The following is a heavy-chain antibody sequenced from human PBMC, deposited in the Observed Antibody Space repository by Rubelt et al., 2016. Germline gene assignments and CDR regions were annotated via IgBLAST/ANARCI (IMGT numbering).Heavy chain of an antibody. D-gene: IGHD2-15*01. Sequence: EYGGGLVQPGRSLRLSCAASGFTFDDYAMHWVRQAPGKGLEWVSGISWNSGSIGYADSVKGRFTISRDNAKNSLYLQMNSLRAEDTALYYCAKDIGDRAVVVAATQDYGMDVWGQGTTVTVSS. J-gene: IGHJ6*02. CDR3: AKDIGDRAVVVAATQDYGMDV. CDR1: GFTFDDYA. V-gene: IGHV3-9*01. CDR2: ISWNSGSI.